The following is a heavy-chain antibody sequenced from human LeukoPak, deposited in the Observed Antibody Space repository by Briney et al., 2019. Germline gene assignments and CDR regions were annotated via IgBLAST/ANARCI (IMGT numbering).Heavy chain of an antibody. CDR3: ARLQADDYSSGWANAPFDY. CDR2: ISAYNGNT. J-gene: IGHJ4*02. CDR1: GYIFTSYG. Sequence: GASVKVFCEASGYIFTSYGISWVRQAPGQGLEWMGWISAYNGNTNYAQKLQGRVTMTTDTSTSTAYTELRSLRSDDTAVYYCARLQADDYSSGWANAPFDYWGQGTLVTVSS. V-gene: IGHV1-18*01. D-gene: IGHD6-19*01.